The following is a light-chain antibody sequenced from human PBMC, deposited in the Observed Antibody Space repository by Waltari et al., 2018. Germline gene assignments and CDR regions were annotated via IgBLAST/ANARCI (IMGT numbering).Light chain of an antibody. CDR1: QNINSW. V-gene: IGKV1-5*03. J-gene: IGKJ2*01. CDR2: KAS. Sequence: DIQMTQSPSTLSASVGDRVTITCRASQNINSWLAWYQQKPGKAPKLLIYKASSLESGVPLRFSGGGSGTDFSLTISSLQPEDFATYYCQQSYTTAYTFGQGTKLEIK. CDR3: QQSYTTAYT.